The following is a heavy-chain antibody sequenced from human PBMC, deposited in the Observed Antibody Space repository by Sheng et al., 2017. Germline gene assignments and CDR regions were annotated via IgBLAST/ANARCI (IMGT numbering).Heavy chain of an antibody. V-gene: IGHV4-34*01. J-gene: IGHJ4*02. D-gene: IGHD3-9*01. Sequence: QVQLQQWGAGLLKPSETLSLTCAVYGGSFSGYYWSWIRQPPGKGLEWIGEINHSGSTNYNPSLKSRVTISVDTSKNQFSLKLSSVTAADTAVYYCVREEAAYDILTGYYKASFVDYWGQGTLVTVSS. CDR2: INHSGST. CDR1: GGSFSGYY. CDR3: VREEAAYDILTGYYKASFVDY.